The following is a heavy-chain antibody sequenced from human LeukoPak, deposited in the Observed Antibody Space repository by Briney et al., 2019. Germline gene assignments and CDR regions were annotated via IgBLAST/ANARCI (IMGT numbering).Heavy chain of an antibody. D-gene: IGHD1-14*01. V-gene: IGHV1-69*05. CDR3: ASGLVSRDTELNWFDP. CDR2: IIPIFGTA. CDR1: GGTFSSYA. J-gene: IGHJ5*02. Sequence: GSSVKVSCKASGGTFSSYAISWVRQAPGQGLEWMGGIIPIFGTANYAQKFQGRVTITTDESTSTAYMELSSLRSKDTAVYYCASGLVSRDTELNWFDPWGQGTLVTVSS.